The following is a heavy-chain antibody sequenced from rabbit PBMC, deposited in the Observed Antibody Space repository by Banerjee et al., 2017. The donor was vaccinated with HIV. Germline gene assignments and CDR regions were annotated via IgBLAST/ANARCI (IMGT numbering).Heavy chain of an antibody. CDR3: ARNAGGGGDGYAAFKL. Sequence: QEQLEESGGGLVKPEGSLTLTCTASGFSFSGSYWICWVRQAPGKGLEWIACIYPDYGTIAYASWAKGRFTASKTSSTTVTLQMTSLTGADTATYFCARNAGGGGDGYAAFKLWGQGTLVTVS. CDR1: GFSFSGSYW. CDR2: IYPDYGTI. V-gene: IGHV1S45*01. J-gene: IGHJ4*01. D-gene: IGHD6-1*01.